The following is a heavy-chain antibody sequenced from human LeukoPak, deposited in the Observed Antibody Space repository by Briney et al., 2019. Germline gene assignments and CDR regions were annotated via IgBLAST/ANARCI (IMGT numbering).Heavy chain of an antibody. J-gene: IGHJ4*02. CDR1: DFSISSGYY. CDR3: ARWEAVAGMIDY. CDR2: INHSGST. D-gene: IGHD6-19*01. V-gene: IGHV4-38-2*02. Sequence: NPSETLSLTCNVSDFSISSGYYWAWIRQSPGKGLEWIGEINHSGSTNYNPSLKSRVTISVDTSKNQFSLKLSSVTAADTAVYYCARWEAVAGMIDYWGQGTLVTVSS.